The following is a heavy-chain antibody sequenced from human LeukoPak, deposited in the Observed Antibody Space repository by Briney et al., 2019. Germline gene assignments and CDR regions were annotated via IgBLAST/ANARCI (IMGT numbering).Heavy chain of an antibody. D-gene: IGHD1-26*01. CDR3: ARDLGATIFDFDY. CDR2: ISFDGNDE. J-gene: IGHJ4*02. CDR1: GFTFTNFA. Sequence: PGGSLRLSCTASGFTFTNFAMHWVRQAPGKGLEWVAFISFDGNDEEYAESVKGRFTISRDNAKNSLYLQMNSLRVEDTAVYYCARDLGATIFDFDYWGQGTLVTVSS. V-gene: IGHV3-30*04.